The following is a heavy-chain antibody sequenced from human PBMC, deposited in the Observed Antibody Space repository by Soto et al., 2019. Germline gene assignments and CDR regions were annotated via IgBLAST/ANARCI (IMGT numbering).Heavy chain of an antibody. CDR1: GVSFSGYY. D-gene: IGHD6-19*01. V-gene: IGHV4-34*01. Sequence: SETLSLTCAVYGVSFSGYYLSWIRQPPGKGLEWIGEINHSGSTNYNPSLKSRVTISVDTSKNQFSLKLSSVTAADTAVYYCARRPSIAVAGSTHRALDIWGQGTMVTVSS. CDR2: INHSGST. CDR3: ARRPSIAVAGSTHRALDI. J-gene: IGHJ3*02.